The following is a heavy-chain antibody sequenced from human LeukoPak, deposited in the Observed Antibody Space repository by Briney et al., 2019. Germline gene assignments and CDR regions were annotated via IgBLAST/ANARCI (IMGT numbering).Heavy chain of an antibody. D-gene: IGHD6-6*01. Sequence: ASVKVSCKASGGTFSSYAISWVRQDPGQGLEWMGGIIPIFGTANYAQKFQGRVTITTDESTSTAYMELSSLRSEDTAVYYCARASYSSSSAYYYYYYMDVWGKGTTVTVSS. CDR3: ARASYSSSSAYYYYYYMDV. J-gene: IGHJ6*03. CDR1: GGTFSSYA. CDR2: IIPIFGTA. V-gene: IGHV1-69*05.